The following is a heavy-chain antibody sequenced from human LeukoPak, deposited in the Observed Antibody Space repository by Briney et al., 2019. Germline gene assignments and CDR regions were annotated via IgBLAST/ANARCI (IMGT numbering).Heavy chain of an antibody. Sequence: ASVKVSCKCSGYTFTDYYMHWVRQAPGQGLEWMGCINPNTGGTNYAQNFQDRVTLTRDTSISTAYMELSSLTSDDTAVFYCARDVFDGSITHHKFDPWGQGTLVTVSS. CDR3: ARDVFDGSITHHKFDP. CDR2: INPNTGGT. V-gene: IGHV1-2*02. D-gene: IGHD5/OR15-5a*01. CDR1: GYTFTDYY. J-gene: IGHJ5*02.